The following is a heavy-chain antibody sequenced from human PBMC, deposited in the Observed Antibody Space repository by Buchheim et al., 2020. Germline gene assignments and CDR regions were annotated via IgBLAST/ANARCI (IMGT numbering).Heavy chain of an antibody. Sequence: QVQLQESGPGLVKPSGTLSLTCAVSGGSISSRNWWSWVRQPPGKGLGWIGEIYHSGSTNYNPSLQSRVTISVDQFKDQFSLKLSSVNTADTAVDYCARDPNSSSWLKTWGQGTL. D-gene: IGHD6-13*01. J-gene: IGHJ4*02. V-gene: IGHV4-4*02. CDR1: GGSISSRNW. CDR2: IYHSGST. CDR3: ARDPNSSSWLKT.